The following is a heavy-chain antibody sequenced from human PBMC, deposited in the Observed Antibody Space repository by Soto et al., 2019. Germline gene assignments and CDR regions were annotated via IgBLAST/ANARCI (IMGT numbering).Heavy chain of an antibody. V-gene: IGHV4-39*01. CDR3: ARLLYGWQLPYDALDI. CDR2: IYYSGST. D-gene: IGHD2-2*02. J-gene: IGHJ3*02. CDR1: GGSISSSSYY. Sequence: SETLSLTCTVSGGSISSSSYYWGWIRQPPGKGLEWIGSIYYSGSTYYNPSLKSRVTISVDTSKNQFSLKLISVTAADTAVYYCARLLYGWQLPYDALDIWGQGTMVTVSS.